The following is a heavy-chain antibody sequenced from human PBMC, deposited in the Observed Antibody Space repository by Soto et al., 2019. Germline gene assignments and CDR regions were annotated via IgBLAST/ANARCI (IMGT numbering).Heavy chain of an antibody. J-gene: IGHJ4*02. CDR2: ISGSGGST. CDR1: GFTFSSYA. V-gene: IGHV3-23*01. CDR3: AKDKEFGDYGPHVFDY. D-gene: IGHD3-10*01. Sequence: GGSLRLSCAASGFTFSSYAMSWVRQAPGKGLEWVSAISGSGGSTYYADSVKGRFTISRDNSKNTLYLQMNSLRAEDTAVYYCAKDKEFGDYGPHVFDYWGQGTLVTVSS.